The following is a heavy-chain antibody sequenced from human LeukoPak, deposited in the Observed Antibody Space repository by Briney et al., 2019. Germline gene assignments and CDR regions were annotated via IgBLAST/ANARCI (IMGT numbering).Heavy chain of an antibody. CDR1: RGSISSYY. D-gene: IGHD4-17*01. Sequence: SETLSLTCTVSRGSISSYYWSWIRQPPGKGLEWIGYIYYSGSTNYNPSLKSRVTISVDTSKNQFSLKLSSVTAADTAVYYCARVAVPYYYYGMDVWGQGTTVTVSS. J-gene: IGHJ6*02. V-gene: IGHV4-59*01. CDR3: ARVAVPYYYYGMDV. CDR2: IYYSGST.